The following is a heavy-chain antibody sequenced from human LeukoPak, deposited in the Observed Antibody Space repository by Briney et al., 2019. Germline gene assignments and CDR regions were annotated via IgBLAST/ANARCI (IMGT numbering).Heavy chain of an antibody. V-gene: IGHV5-51*01. Sequence: GESLKISCKGSGYSFTSYWIGWVRQMPGKGLEWMGIIYPSDSDTRYNPSFQDQVTISADKSISPAYLQWSTLKASDTAIYYCARYQANYSSPSGYYYYYMDVWGKGTTVTVSS. D-gene: IGHD6-6*01. J-gene: IGHJ6*03. CDR2: IYPSDSDT. CDR1: GYSFTSYW. CDR3: ARYQANYSSPSGYYYYYMDV.